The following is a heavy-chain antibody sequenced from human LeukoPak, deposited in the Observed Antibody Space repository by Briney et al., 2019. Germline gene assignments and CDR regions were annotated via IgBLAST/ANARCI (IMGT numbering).Heavy chain of an antibody. J-gene: IGHJ3*02. CDR2: ISGSSSYI. CDR1: GFTFGSYS. CDR3: ARGIAAAGPDAFDI. V-gene: IGHV3-21*04. Sequence: GGSLRLSCAASGFTFGSYSMNWVRQAPGKGLEWVSSISGSSSYIYYADSVKGRFTISRDNSKNTLYLQMNSLRAEDTAVYYCARGIAAAGPDAFDIWGQGTMVTVSS. D-gene: IGHD6-13*01.